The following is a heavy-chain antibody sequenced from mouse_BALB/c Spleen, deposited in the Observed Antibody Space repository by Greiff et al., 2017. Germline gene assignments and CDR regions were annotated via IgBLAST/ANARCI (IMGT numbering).Heavy chain of an antibody. J-gene: IGHJ4*01. CDR2: IDPYYGGT. CDR3: ARGVGNFNYYAMDY. CDR1: GYSFTGYN. V-gene: IGHV1-39*01. Sequence: EVQLVESGPELEKPGASVKISCKASGYSFTGYNMNWVKQSNGKSLEWIGNIDPYYGGTSYNQKFKGKATLTVDKSSSTAYMQLKSLTSEDSAVYYCARGVGNFNYYAMDYWGQGTSVTVSS. D-gene: IGHD2-1*01.